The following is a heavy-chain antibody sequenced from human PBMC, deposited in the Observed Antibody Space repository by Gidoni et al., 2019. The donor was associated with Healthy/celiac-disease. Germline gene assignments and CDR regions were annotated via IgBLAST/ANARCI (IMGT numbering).Heavy chain of an antibody. J-gene: IGHJ6*03. D-gene: IGHD2-2*01. CDR1: GFPFSSDA. V-gene: IGHV3-23*01. CDR3: AKGPDIVVVPAATYYMDV. CDR2: ISGSGGST. Sequence: EVQLLESGGGLVQPGGSLRLSCAASGFPFSSDALRWVRQAPGKGLGWVAAISGSGGSTYYADSVKGRFTISRDNSKNTLYLQMNSLRAEDTAVYYCAKGPDIVVVPAATYYMDVWGKGTTVTVSS.